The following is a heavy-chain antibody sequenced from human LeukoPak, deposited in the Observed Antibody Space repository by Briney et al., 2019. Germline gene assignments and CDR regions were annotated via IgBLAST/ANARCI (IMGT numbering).Heavy chain of an antibody. CDR3: ARVRYSSGSNTLFDY. CDR1: GFTFSDYY. V-gene: IGHV3-11*04. CDR2: ISSSGSTI. D-gene: IGHD6-19*01. J-gene: IGHJ4*02. Sequence: GGSLRLSCAASGFTFSDYYMSWIRQAPGKGLEWVSYISSSGSTIYYADSVKGRFTISRDNSKNTLYLQMNSLRAEDTAVYYCARVRYSSGSNTLFDYWGQGTLVTVSS.